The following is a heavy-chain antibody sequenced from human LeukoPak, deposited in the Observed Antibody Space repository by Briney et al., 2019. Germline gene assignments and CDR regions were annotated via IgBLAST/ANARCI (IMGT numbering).Heavy chain of an antibody. J-gene: IGHJ4*02. V-gene: IGHV3-49*03. D-gene: IGHD1-26*01. CDR1: GVTFGDYT. Sequence: PGRSLRLSCTASGVTFGDYTITWLRHAPGKGLEWVGFIRKKADGGTPEYAASVKGRFTISRDDSKSIAYLQMNSLKTDDTAVYYCTRDPPTRYWGQGTLVSVSS. CDR2: IRKKADGGTP. CDR3: TRDPPTRY.